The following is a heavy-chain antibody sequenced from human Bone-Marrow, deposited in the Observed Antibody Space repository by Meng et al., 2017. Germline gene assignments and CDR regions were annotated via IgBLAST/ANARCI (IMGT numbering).Heavy chain of an antibody. V-gene: IGHV4-59*01. D-gene: IGHD3-22*01. CDR1: GGSISSYY. CDR3: ARALVDDTSGYYLNY. J-gene: IGHJ4*02. Sequence: SETLSLTCTVSGGSISSYYWSWIRQPPGKGLEWIGYIYYSGSTNYNPSLKSRVTISVDTSKNQFSLKLSSVTAADTDVYFCARALVDDTSGYYLNYWGQGILVTVSS. CDR2: IYYSGST.